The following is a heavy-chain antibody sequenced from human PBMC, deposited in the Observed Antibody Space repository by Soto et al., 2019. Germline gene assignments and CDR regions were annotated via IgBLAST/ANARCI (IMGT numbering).Heavy chain of an antibody. V-gene: IGHV3-73*01. J-gene: IGHJ4*02. D-gene: IGHD6-6*01. CDR2: IRTKSNGYAT. CDR3: SRVEYVTSSPIG. Sequence: GGSLRLSCAASGFTFSGPAIHWVRQASGKGLGWVARIRTKSNGYATTYAASVKGRFTISRDDSKNMAYLQMNGLKTEDTAMYYCSRVEYVTSSPIGWGQGTLVTVSS. CDR1: GFTFSGPA.